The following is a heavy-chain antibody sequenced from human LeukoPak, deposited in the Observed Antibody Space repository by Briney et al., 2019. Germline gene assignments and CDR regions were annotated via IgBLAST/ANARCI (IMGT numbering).Heavy chain of an antibody. V-gene: IGHV1-69*13. CDR1: GGTFSSYA. D-gene: IGHD3-10*02. CDR3: ARGYGRGPDNYFDY. Sequence: ASVKVSCKASGGTFSSYAISWVRQAPGQGLEWMGGIIPIFGTANYAQKFQGRVTITADESTSTAYMELSSLRSEDTAVYYCARGYGRGPDNYFDYWGQGTLVTVSS. CDR2: IIPIFGTA. J-gene: IGHJ4*02.